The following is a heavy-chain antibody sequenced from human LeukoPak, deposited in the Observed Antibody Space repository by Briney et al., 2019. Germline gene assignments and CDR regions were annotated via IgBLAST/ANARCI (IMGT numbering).Heavy chain of an antibody. D-gene: IGHD2-21*02. V-gene: IGHV4-59*08. CDR2: IYYSGST. CDR3: ARHGPPKMVVVVTPPDY. Sequence: PSETLSLTCTVSGGSISSYYWSWIWQPPGKGLEWIGYIYYSGSTNYNPSLKSRVTISVDTSKNQFSLKLRSVTAADTAVYYCARHGPPKMVVVVTPPDYWGQGTLVTVSS. J-gene: IGHJ4*02. CDR1: GGSISSYY.